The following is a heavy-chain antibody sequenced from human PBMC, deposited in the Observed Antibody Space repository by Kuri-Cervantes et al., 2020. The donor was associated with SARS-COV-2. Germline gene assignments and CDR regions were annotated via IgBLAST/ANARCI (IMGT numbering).Heavy chain of an antibody. CDR1: GFLFSASA. CDR3: TRNDFWSGYYFDY. CDR2: VRGKANNYAT. D-gene: IGHD3-3*01. V-gene: IGHV3-73*01. J-gene: IGHJ4*02. Sequence: GESLKISCEVSGFLFSASAIHWVRQGSGKGLEWVGRVRGKANNYATAYAASVKGRFTISRDDSRSIAYLQMNSLKTEDTAVYYCTRNDFWSGYYFDYWGQGTLVTVSS.